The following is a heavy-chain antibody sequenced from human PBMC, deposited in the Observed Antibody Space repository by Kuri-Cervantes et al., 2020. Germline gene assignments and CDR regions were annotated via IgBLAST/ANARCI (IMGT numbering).Heavy chain of an antibody. CDR2: ISSNGGST. V-gene: IGHV3-64*02. CDR3: AKDVRGGSIGYKGY. CDR1: GFTFSSYG. J-gene: IGHJ4*02. D-gene: IGHD3-22*01. Sequence: GESLKISCAASGFTFSSYGMHWVRQAPGKGLEYVSAISSNGGSTYYADSVKGRFTISRDNSKNTLYLQMNSLRAEDTAVYYCAKDVRGGSIGYKGYWGQGTLVTVSS.